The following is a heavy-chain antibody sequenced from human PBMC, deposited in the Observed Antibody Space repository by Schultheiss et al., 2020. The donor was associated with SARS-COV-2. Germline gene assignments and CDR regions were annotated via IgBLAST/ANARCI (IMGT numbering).Heavy chain of an antibody. CDR3: ARGGGDSSGYRPNGSWFDP. CDR1: GFTFSNAW. D-gene: IGHD3-22*01. J-gene: IGHJ5*02. Sequence: GGSLRLSCAASGFTFSNAWMSWVRQAPGKGLEWVGRIKSKTDGGTTDYAAPVKGRFTISRDDSKNTLYLQMNSLKTEDTAVYYCARGGGDSSGYRPNGSWFDPWGQGTLVTVSS. CDR2: IKSKTDGGTT. V-gene: IGHV3-15*01.